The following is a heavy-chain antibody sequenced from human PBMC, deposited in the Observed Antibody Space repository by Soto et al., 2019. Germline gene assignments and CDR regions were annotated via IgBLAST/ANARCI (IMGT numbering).Heavy chain of an antibody. J-gene: IGHJ5*02. D-gene: IGHD6-19*01. CDR2: INHSGST. CDR3: ARGRGYSRAGARLYWFDP. CDR1: GGSFSGYY. V-gene: IGHV4-34*01. Sequence: SETLSLTCAVYGGSFSGYYWSWIRQPPGKGLEWTGEINHSGSTNYNPSLKSRVTISVDTSKNQFSLKLSSVTAADTAVYYCARGRGYSRAGARLYWFDPWGQGTQVTVSS.